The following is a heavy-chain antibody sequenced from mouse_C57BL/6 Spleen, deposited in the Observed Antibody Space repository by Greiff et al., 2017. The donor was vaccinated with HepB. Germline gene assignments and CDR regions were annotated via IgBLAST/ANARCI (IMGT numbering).Heavy chain of an antibody. J-gene: IGHJ1*03. CDR1: GFTFSDYG. CDR2: ISSGSSTI. Sequence: EVKVVESGGGLVKPGGSLKLSCAASGFTFSDYGMHWVRQAPEKGLEWVAYISSGSSTIYYADTVKGRFTISRDNAKNTLFLQMTSLRSEDTAMYYCAREDYDVGSRYFDVWGTGTTVTVSS. V-gene: IGHV5-17*01. D-gene: IGHD2-4*01. CDR3: AREDYDVGSRYFDV.